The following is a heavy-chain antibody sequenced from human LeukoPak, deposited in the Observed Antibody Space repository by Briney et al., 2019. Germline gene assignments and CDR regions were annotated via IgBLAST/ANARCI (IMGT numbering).Heavy chain of an antibody. J-gene: IGHJ4*02. CDR1: GFTFSNHA. D-gene: IGHD2-15*01. Sequence: GGSLRLSCAASGFTFSNHAMSWVRQAPGKRLQWVSVISGGGRTTEYADSVKGRFTISRDNCKNTLSLQMNSLRVEDTAIYYCAKNVVVKRYFDYWGQGTLVTVSS. CDR2: ISGGGRTT. V-gene: IGHV3-23*01. CDR3: AKNVVVKRYFDY.